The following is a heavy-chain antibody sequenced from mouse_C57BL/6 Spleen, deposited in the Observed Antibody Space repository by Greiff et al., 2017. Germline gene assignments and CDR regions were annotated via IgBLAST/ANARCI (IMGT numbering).Heavy chain of an antibody. CDR1: GYTFTSYT. J-gene: IGHJ2*01. V-gene: IGHV1-4*01. Sequence: QVQLQQSGAELARPGASVKMSCKASGYTFTSYTMHWVKQRPGQGLEWIGYLNPSSGYTKYNQKFKDKATLTADKSSSTAYMQLSSLTSEDSAVYYCARFHYYGSSYDDYWGQGTTLTVSS. D-gene: IGHD1-1*01. CDR3: ARFHYYGSSYDDY. CDR2: LNPSSGYT.